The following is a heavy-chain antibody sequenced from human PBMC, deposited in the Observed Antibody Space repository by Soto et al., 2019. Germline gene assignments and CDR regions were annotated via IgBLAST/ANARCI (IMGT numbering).Heavy chain of an antibody. D-gene: IGHD3-3*01. Sequence: PSETLSLTCTVSGGSISSYYWSWIRQPPGKXLEWIGYIYYSGSTNYNPSLKSRVTISVDTSKNQFSLKLSSVTAADTAVYYCARTTIHDFWSGYYSPAQVWFGPWGQGALVTVSS. CDR1: GGSISSYY. CDR2: IYYSGST. CDR3: ARTTIHDFWSGYYSPAQVWFGP. J-gene: IGHJ5*02. V-gene: IGHV4-59*01.